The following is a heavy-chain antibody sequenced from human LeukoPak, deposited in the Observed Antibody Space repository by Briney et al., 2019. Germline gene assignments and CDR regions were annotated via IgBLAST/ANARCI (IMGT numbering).Heavy chain of an antibody. V-gene: IGHV4-34*01. Sequence: PSETLTLTCAVYGVSFSGYYWSWIRQPPGKGLEWIGEINHSGSTNYNPSLKSRVTISADTSKNQFSLNLSSVTAADTAVYYCASRKLGNDYWGQGTLVTVSS. CDR2: INHSGST. D-gene: IGHD7-27*01. CDR1: GVSFSGYY. CDR3: ASRKLGNDY. J-gene: IGHJ4*02.